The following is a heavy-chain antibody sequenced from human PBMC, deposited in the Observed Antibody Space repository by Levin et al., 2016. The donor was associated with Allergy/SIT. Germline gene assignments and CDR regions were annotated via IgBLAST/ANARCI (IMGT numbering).Heavy chain of an antibody. CDR2: VYAGDSDA. CDR1: GDIFTPYY. V-gene: IGHV5-51*01. Sequence: GESLKISCSVSGDIFTPYYIAWVRQMPGKGLEWMGIVYAGDSDATYSPSFKGQVTISSDKSTKSAYLQWRSLKASDTAIYYCAKHTLLYAMDVWGLGTSVTVSS. J-gene: IGHJ6*02. CDR3: AKHTLLYAMDV.